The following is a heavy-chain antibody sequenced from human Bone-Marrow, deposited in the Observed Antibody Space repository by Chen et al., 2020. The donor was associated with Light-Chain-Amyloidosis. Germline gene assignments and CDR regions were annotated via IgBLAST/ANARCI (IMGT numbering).Heavy chain of an antibody. D-gene: IGHD3-22*01. V-gene: IGHV3-33*01. CDR2: IWYDGSNK. CDR3: ARENYYDSSGYGY. Sequence: QVQLVESGGGVVQPGRSLRLYCAASGFTISSYGMHWVRQAPGKGLGWVAVIWYDGSNKYYADSVKGRFTISRDNSKNTLYLQMNSLRAEDTAVYYCARENYYDSSGYGYWGQGTLVTVSS. CDR1: GFTISSYG. J-gene: IGHJ4*02.